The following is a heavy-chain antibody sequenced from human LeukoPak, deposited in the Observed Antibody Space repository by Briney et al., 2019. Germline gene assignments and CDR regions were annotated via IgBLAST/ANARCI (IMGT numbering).Heavy chain of an antibody. V-gene: IGHV4-39*07. CDR3: ARDATASRTYFDP. CDR1: GGSISSSTYY. J-gene: IGHJ5*02. D-gene: IGHD1-14*01. CDR2: IYYSGST. Sequence: SETLSLTCTVSGGSISSSTYYWGWLRQPPGKGLEWIGNIYYSGSTYYNPSLKSRVTISVDTSKNQFSLKLSSVTAADTAMYYCARDATASRTYFDPWGQGTLVTVSS.